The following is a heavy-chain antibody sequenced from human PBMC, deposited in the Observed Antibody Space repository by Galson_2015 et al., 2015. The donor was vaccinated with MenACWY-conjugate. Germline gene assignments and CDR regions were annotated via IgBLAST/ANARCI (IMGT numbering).Heavy chain of an antibody. CDR1: GGSASSSGYY. Sequence: ETLSLTCTVSGGSASSSGYYWTWIRQPPGQGLGWIGLIYDSGTTKYNPSLKGRVTISLDTSKNQVSLKLSSVTAADTAVYYCARWVAGKMIEYWGQGTLVTVSS. V-gene: IGHV4-61*08. CDR3: ARWVAGKMIEY. D-gene: IGHD6-19*01. CDR2: IYDSGTT. J-gene: IGHJ4*02.